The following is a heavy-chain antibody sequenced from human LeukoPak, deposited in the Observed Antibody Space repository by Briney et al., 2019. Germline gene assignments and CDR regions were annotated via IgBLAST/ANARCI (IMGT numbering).Heavy chain of an antibody. J-gene: IGHJ4*02. V-gene: IGHV3-11*01. Sequence: GGSLRLSCAASGFTFSDYYMSWIRQAPGKGLEWVSYISSSGSTIYYADSVKGRFTISRDNSKNTLYLQMNSLRAEDTAVYYCAKDSTRGYSYGSFDYWGQGTLVTVSS. CDR2: ISSSGSTI. CDR3: AKDSTRGYSYGSFDY. D-gene: IGHD5-18*01. CDR1: GFTFSDYY.